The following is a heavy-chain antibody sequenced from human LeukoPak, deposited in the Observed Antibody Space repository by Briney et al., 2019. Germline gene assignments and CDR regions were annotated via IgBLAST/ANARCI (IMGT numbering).Heavy chain of an antibody. CDR3: ARGNFAGANWFDP. Sequence: SVKVSCKASGGTFSSYAISWVRQAPGQGLEWMGGIIPIFGTANYAQKFQGRVTNTTDESTSTAYMELSSLRSEDTAVYYCARGNFAGANWFDPWGQGTLVTVSS. J-gene: IGHJ5*02. D-gene: IGHD1-1*01. CDR2: IIPIFGTA. CDR1: GGTFSSYA. V-gene: IGHV1-69*05.